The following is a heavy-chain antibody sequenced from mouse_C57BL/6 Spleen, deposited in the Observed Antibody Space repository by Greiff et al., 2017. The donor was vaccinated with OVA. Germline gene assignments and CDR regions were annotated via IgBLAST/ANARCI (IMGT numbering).Heavy chain of an antibody. CDR1: GYAFSSYW. CDR3: ARNGNYGYYFDY. CDR2: IYPGDGDT. V-gene: IGHV1-80*01. J-gene: IGHJ2*01. Sequence: VQLQESGAELVKPGASVKISCKASGYAFSSYWMNWVKQRPGKGLEWIGQIYPGDGDTNYNGKFKGKATLTADKSSSTAYMQLSSLTSEDSAVYFCARNGNYGYYFDYWGQGTTLTVSS. D-gene: IGHD2-1*01.